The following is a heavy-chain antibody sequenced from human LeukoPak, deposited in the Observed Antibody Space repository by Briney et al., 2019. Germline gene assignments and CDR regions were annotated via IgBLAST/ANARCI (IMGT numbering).Heavy chain of an antibody. V-gene: IGHV4-39*07. Sequence: SETLSLTCTVSGGSISSSSYYWGWIRQPPGKGLEWIGSIYYSGSTYYNPSLESRVTISVDTSKNQFSLKLSSVTAADTAVYYCASAEPRGSSWYPYWGQGTLVTVSS. CDR2: IYYSGST. J-gene: IGHJ4*02. CDR3: ASAEPRGSSWYPY. D-gene: IGHD6-13*01. CDR1: GGSISSSSYY.